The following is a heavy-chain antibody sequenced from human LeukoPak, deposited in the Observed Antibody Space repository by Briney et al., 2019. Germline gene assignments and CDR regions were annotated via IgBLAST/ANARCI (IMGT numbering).Heavy chain of an antibody. CDR3: ARSAGRDSYDYYGMDV. V-gene: IGHV3-30-3*01. CDR1: GFTFSTYA. CDR2: ISYDGSSK. J-gene: IGHJ6*02. Sequence: PGGSLRLSCAASGFTFSTYAMHWVRQAPGKGLEWVAIISYDGSSKYYAGSVKGRFTISRDNSKNTLYLQMNGLRTEDTAVYYCARSAGRDSYDYYGMDVWGQGTTVTVSS. D-gene: IGHD3-22*01.